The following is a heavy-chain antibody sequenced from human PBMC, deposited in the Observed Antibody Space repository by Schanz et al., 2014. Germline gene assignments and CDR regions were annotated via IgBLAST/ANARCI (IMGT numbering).Heavy chain of an antibody. D-gene: IGHD3-16*01. CDR2: ISSDGSYK. CDR1: GFTFSTYA. J-gene: IGHJ5*02. Sequence: QVQLVESGGGVVQPGRSLRLSCAASGFTFSTYAMHWVRQAPGKGLEWVAVISSDGSYKYYADSVKGRFTISRDNTRNTLYLQMNSLSAEDTAVYYCARGAGGLDTWGQGTPVTVSS. CDR3: ARGAGGLDT. V-gene: IGHV3-30*04.